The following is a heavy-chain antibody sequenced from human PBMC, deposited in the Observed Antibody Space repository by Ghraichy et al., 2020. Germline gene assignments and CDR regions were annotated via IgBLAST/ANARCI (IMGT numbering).Heavy chain of an antibody. Sequence: GGSLRLSCAASGFTFSSYSMNWVRQAPGKGLEWVSSISSSSSYIYYADSVKGRFTISRDNAKNSLSLQMNSLRAEDTAVYYCARGAGYCSGGSCYFDYLGQGTLVTVSS. V-gene: IGHV3-21*01. CDR2: ISSSSSYI. CDR1: GFTFSSYS. D-gene: IGHD2-15*01. CDR3: ARGAGYCSGGSCYFDY. J-gene: IGHJ4*02.